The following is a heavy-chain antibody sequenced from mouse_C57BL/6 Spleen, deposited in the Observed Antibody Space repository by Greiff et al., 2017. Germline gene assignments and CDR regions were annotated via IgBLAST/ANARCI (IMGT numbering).Heavy chain of an antibody. CDR1: GYAFSSSW. CDR3: ARERFCDYYGSSYYAMDY. J-gene: IGHJ4*01. Sequence: VQLQQSGPELVKPGASVKISCKASGYAFSSSWMNWVKQRPGKGLEWIGRIYPGDGDTNYNGKFKGKATLTADKSSSTAYMQLSSLTSEDSAVYFCARERFCDYYGSSYYAMDYWGQGTSVTVSS. CDR2: IYPGDGDT. V-gene: IGHV1-82*01. D-gene: IGHD1-1*01.